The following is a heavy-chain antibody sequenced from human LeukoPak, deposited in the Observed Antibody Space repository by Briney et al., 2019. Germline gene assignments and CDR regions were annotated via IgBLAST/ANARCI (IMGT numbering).Heavy chain of an antibody. CDR2: INPNSGGT. D-gene: IGHD5-18*01. CDR1: GYTFNGYY. V-gene: IGHV1-2*02. J-gene: IGHJ4*02. CDR3: ARGGLAAMVTWNY. Sequence: ASVKVSCKASGYTFNGYYKHWVRQAPGQGLEWMGWINPNSGGTNYAQKFQGRVTMTRDTSISTAYMELRSLRSDDTAVYYCARGGLAAMVTWNYWGQGTLVTVSS.